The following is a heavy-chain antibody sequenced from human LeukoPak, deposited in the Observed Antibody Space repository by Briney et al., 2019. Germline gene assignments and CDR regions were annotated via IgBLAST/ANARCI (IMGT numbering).Heavy chain of an antibody. V-gene: IGHV3-7*01. D-gene: IGHD3-10*01. J-gene: IGHJ3*02. CDR2: LHLDGSGL. Sequence: GGSLRLSSAASGFSFSTFWMSWARQPPRNVLGWVANLHLDGSGLYYMDSVEDRSTTSSDNAQNSLFLQMNSLRVEDTAVYYRARGANGALDMWGQGTVVTVAS. CDR1: GFSFSTFW. CDR3: ARGANGALDM.